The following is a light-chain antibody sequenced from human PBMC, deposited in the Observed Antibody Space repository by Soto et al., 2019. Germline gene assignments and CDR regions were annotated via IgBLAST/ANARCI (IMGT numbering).Light chain of an antibody. J-gene: IGKJ4*01. CDR2: GAS. CDR1: QSLSSSY. V-gene: IGKV3-20*01. Sequence: EIVLTQSPGTLSLSPGERATLSCRASQSLSSSYLAWYQQKPGQAPRLLIYGASSRATGIPDRFSGSGSGTDLTLTISRLEPEDFALYYCQQFGSSPQAFGGGTKVEIK. CDR3: QQFGSSPQA.